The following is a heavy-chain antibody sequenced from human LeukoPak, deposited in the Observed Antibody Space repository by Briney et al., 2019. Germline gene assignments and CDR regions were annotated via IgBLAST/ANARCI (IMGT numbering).Heavy chain of an antibody. CDR1: GYSFTTYG. CDR3: ARDVHSSGYYDNDY. J-gene: IGHJ4*02. V-gene: IGHV1-18*01. D-gene: IGHD3-22*01. Sequence: GASVKVSGKASGYSFTTYGISWVRQAPGQGLEWMGWISAYSGNTSYAQKLQGRVTMTIDISTSTAYMELRSLRSDDTAVYYCARDVHSSGYYDNDYWGQGTLVTVSS. CDR2: ISAYSGNT.